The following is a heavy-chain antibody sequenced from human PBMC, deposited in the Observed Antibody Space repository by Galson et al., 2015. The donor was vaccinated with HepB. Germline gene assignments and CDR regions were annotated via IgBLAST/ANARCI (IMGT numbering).Heavy chain of an antibody. J-gene: IGHJ4*02. CDR3: AHIGSGSVLRFLEWLPQFDY. CDR2: IYWDDDK. D-gene: IGHD3-3*01. Sequence: PALVKPTQTLTLTCTFSGFSLSTSGVGVGWIRQPPGKALEWLALIYWDDDKRYSPSLKSRLTITKDTSKNQVVLTMTNMDPVDTATYYCAHIGSGSVLRFLEWLPQFDYWGQGTLVTVSS. V-gene: IGHV2-5*02. CDR1: GFSLSTSGVG.